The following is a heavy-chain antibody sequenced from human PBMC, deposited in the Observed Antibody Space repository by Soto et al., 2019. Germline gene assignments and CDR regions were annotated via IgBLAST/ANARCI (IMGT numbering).Heavy chain of an antibody. V-gene: IGHV1-69*13. CDR1: GGTFSSYA. D-gene: IGHD2-21*02. Sequence: GASVKVSCKASGGTFSSYAISWVRQAPGQGLEWMGGIIPIFGAANYAQKFQGRVTITADESTSTAYMELSSLRSEDTAVYYCANCVVTAIRQGGWFDPWGQGTLVTVSS. CDR3: ANCVVTAIRQGGWFDP. J-gene: IGHJ5*02. CDR2: IIPIFGAA.